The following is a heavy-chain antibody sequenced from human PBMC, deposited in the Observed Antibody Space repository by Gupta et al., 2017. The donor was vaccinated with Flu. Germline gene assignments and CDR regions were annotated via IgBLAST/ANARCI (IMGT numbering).Heavy chain of an antibody. CDR1: GFTFRSYW. D-gene: IGHD5-24*01. J-gene: IGHJ4*02. V-gene: IGHV3-7*01. CDR3: ARNRGWQQFDY. CDR2: IAADDSVK. Sequence: EEWLVESGGGLVQPGGSLGLSCAVSGFTFRSYWMDWVRQAPGKGLEWVANIAADDSVKNYADSVKGRFTISRDDAKNSLYLQMNSLRAEDTAVYYCARNRGWQQFDYWGQGALVTVSS.